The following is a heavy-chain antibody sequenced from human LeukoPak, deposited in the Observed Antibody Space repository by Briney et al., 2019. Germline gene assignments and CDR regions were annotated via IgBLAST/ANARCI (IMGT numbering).Heavy chain of an antibody. CDR2: ISAYNGYT. V-gene: IGHV1-18*01. D-gene: IGHD3-3*01. J-gene: IGHJ3*02. CDR3: ARIFGVVHDAFDI. Sequence: ASVKVSCKASGYTFTSYSITWVRQAPGQGLEWMGWISAYNGYTNYPQKLQGRVTMTTDTSTSTAYMELRSLRSDDTAVYFCARIFGVVHDAFDIWGQGTMVTVSS. CDR1: GYTFTSYS.